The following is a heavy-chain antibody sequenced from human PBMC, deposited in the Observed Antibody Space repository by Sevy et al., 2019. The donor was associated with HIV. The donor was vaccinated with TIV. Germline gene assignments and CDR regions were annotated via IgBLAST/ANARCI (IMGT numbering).Heavy chain of an antibody. D-gene: IGHD3-10*01. CDR1: GYLFTGYY. CDR3: SRSVYGSGTYLNDY. V-gene: IGHV1-2*02. CDR2: INPNDGGT. Sequence: ASVKVSCKASGYLFTGYYVHWVRQAPGQGLEWMGWINPNDGGTNYAQKFQGRVTMTTDTSISTAYMELSRLTSDDTAMFYCSRSVYGSGTYLNDYWGQGTLITVSS. J-gene: IGHJ4*02.